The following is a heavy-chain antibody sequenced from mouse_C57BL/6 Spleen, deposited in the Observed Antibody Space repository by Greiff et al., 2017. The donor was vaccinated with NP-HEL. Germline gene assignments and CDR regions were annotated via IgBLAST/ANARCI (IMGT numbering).Heavy chain of an antibody. Sequence: VQLQQSGAELVRPGASVKLSCKASGYTFTDYYINWVKQRPGQGLEWIARIYPGSGNTYYNEKFKGKATLTAEKSSSTAYMQLSSLTSEDSAVYFCARSFTHWGQGTTLTVSS. V-gene: IGHV1-76*01. CDR1: GYTFTDYY. J-gene: IGHJ2*01. CDR3: ARSFTH. CDR2: IYPGSGNT.